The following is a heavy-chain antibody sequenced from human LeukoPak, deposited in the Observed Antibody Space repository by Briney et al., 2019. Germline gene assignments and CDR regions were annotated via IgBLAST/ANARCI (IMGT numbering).Heavy chain of an antibody. D-gene: IGHD1-14*01. CDR1: GFTFSTYW. V-gene: IGHV3-7*01. CDR2: IKQDGSEK. J-gene: IGHJ4*02. Sequence: GSLRLSCEASGFTFSTYWMSWVRQAPGKGLELVANIKQDGSEKYYVDSVKGRFTISRDNAKNSLYLQVNSLRAEDTAVYYCARNQRRLDYWGQGTLVTVSS. CDR3: ARNQRRLDY.